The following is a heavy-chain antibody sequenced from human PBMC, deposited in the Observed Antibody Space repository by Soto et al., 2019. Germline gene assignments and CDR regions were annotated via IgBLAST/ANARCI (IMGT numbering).Heavy chain of an antibody. J-gene: IGHJ4*02. CDR1: GYTFTRSG. CDR2: ISTYNGNT. D-gene: IGHD1-26*01. CDR3: ARGAPPDS. V-gene: IGHV1-18*01. Sequence: ASVKVSCKASGYTFTRSGTSWVRQAPGQGLEWMGWISTYNGNTKYSQTFQGRVTMTTDTSTSIVYMEVSGLSSDDTAVYYCARGAPPDSWGRGSLVTVSS.